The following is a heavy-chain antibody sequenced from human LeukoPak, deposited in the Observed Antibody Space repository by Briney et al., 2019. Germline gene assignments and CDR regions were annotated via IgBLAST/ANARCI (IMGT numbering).Heavy chain of an antibody. D-gene: IGHD3-10*01. Sequence: KPSETLSLTCTVSGGSISSYYGSWIRQPPGKGLEWIGYIYYSGSTNYNPSLKSRVTISVDTSKNQFSLKLSSVTAADTAVYYCARGALSGRGGGWFGDPKWPYYYGMDVWGQGTTVTVSS. CDR3: ARGALSGRGGGWFGDPKWPYYYGMDV. CDR2: IYYSGST. J-gene: IGHJ6*02. V-gene: IGHV4-59*08. CDR1: GGSISSYY.